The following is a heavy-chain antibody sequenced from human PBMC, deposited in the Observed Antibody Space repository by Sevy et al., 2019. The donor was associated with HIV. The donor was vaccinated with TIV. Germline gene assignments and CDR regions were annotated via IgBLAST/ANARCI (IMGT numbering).Heavy chain of an antibody. CDR1: GYSFSSYG. CDR3: ARFGVVRGINLQYNLGMDV. V-gene: IGHV1-18*01. CDR2: ISAHSGNT. Sequence: ASVKVSCKTSGYSFSSYGINWVRQAPGQGLEWMGWISAHSGNTKYAQKFQGRVTMTTETSTSTAYMELRGLKSDDTAVYYCARFGVVRGINLQYNLGMDVWGQGTTVTVSS. J-gene: IGHJ6*02. D-gene: IGHD3-10*01.